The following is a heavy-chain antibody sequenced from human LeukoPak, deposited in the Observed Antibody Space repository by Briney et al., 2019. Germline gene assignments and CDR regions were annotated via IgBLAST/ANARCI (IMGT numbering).Heavy chain of an antibody. CDR2: IYYSGST. J-gene: IGHJ5*02. D-gene: IGHD2-21*01. CDR1: GGSISSSSYY. V-gene: IGHV4-39*01. CDR3: ARQKPHIRANWFDP. Sequence: PSEALSLTCTVSGGSISSSSYYWGWIRQPPGKGLEWIGSIYYSGSTYYNPSLKSRVTISVDTSKNQFSLKLSSVTAADTAVYYCARQKPHIRANWFDPWGQGTLVTVSS.